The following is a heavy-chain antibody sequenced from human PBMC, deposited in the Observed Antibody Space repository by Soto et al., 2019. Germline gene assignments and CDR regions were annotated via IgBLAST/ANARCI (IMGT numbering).Heavy chain of an antibody. J-gene: IGHJ4*02. CDR2: IYPGDSDT. CDR1: GYSFTSYW. CDR3: ATLRIAVAGPDSFDY. Sequence: GESLKISCKGSGYSFTSYWIGWVRQMPGKGLEWMGIIYPGDSDTRYSPSFQGQVTISADKSISTAYLQWSSLKASDTAMYYCATLRIAVAGPDSFDYWGQGTLVTVSS. D-gene: IGHD6-19*01. V-gene: IGHV5-51*01.